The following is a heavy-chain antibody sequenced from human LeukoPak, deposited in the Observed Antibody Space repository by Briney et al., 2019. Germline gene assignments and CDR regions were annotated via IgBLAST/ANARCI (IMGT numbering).Heavy chain of an antibody. CDR1: GFTFTNYN. CDR3: TRGSDYDFWSMDY. J-gene: IGHJ4*02. Sequence: GGSLRLSCAASGFTFTNYNINWVRQAPGKGLEWVSSISSSSAYIYYADSVKGRFTISRDNAKSSLYLQMNSLRAEDTAVYYCTRGSDYDFWSMDYWGQGTLVTVSS. D-gene: IGHD3-3*01. V-gene: IGHV3-21*01. CDR2: ISSSSAYI.